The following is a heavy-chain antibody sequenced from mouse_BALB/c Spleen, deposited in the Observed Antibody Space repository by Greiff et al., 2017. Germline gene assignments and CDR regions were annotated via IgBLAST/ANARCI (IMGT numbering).Heavy chain of an antibody. J-gene: IGHJ4*01. Sequence: EVKVVESGGGLVKPGGSLKLSCAASGFTFSSYAMSWVRQTPEKRLEWVASISSGGSTYYPDSVKGRFTISRDNARNILYLQMSSLRSEDTAMYYCARGRDMITTAMDYWGQGTSVTVSS. CDR3: ARGRDMITTAMDY. V-gene: IGHV5-6-5*01. D-gene: IGHD2-4*01. CDR2: ISSGGST. CDR1: GFTFSSYA.